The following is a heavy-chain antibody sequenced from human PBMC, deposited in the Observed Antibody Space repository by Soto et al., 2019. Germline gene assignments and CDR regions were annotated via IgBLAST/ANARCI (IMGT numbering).Heavy chain of an antibody. J-gene: IGHJ3*02. V-gene: IGHV4-30-4*01. CDR2: IYYSGST. Sequence: SETLSLTCTVSGDSISSGDYYWSWMRQPPGKGLEWIGYIYYSGSTYYNPSLKSRVTTSVDTSKNQFSLKLSSVTAADTAVYYCARGKAGHTDAFDIWGQGTMVTVSS. CDR3: ARGKAGHTDAFDI. CDR1: GDSISSGDYY.